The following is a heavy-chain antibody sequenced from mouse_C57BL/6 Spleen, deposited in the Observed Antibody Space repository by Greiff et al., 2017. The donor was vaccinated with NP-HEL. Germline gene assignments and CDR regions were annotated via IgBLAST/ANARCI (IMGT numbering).Heavy chain of an antibody. CDR3: ARWDFITTVVARDY. CDR2: IYPGDGDT. D-gene: IGHD1-1*01. J-gene: IGHJ2*01. CDR1: GYAFSSSW. V-gene: IGHV1-82*01. Sequence: QVQLQQSGPELVKPGASVKISCKASGYAFSSSWMNWVKQRPGQGLEWIGRIYPGDGDTNYNGKFKGKATLTADKSSSTAYMQLSSLTSEDSAVYFCARWDFITTVVARDYWGQGTTLTVSS.